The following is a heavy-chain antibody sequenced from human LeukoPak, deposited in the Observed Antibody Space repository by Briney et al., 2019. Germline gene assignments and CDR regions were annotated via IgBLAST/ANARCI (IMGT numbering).Heavy chain of an antibody. CDR3: ARGDGDYGIDI. CDR2: IYYSGST. V-gene: IGHV4-59*01. CDR1: GGSISTYY. D-gene: IGHD4-17*01. Sequence: PSETLSLTCTVSGGSISTYYWSWIRQPPEKGLEWIGYIYYSGSTNYNPSLKSRVTISVDTSKNQFSLKLSSVTAADTAVYYCARGDGDYGIDIWGQGTMVTVSS. J-gene: IGHJ3*02.